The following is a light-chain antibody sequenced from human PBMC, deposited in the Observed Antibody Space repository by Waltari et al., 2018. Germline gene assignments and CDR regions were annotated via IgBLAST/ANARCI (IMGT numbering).Light chain of an antibody. CDR2: EVS. Sequence: QSALTQPASVSGSPGQSITISCSGTDSDVGAYDFVSWYQQHPGKAPLHILYEVSNRPSGISNRVSASKSGNTASLTISGLQAEDEADYYCSSYTTSSAPGVFGTGTRVTVL. CDR3: SSYTTSSAPGV. CDR1: DSDVGAYDF. J-gene: IGLJ1*01. V-gene: IGLV2-14*01.